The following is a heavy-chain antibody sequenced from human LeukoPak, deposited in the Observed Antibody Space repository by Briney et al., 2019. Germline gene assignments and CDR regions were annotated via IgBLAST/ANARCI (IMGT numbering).Heavy chain of an antibody. J-gene: IGHJ4*02. CDR1: GGSFSGYY. CDR3: ARNPGADCSSTSWCDY. Sequence: SETLSLTCAVHGGSFSGYYWSWIRQPPGKGLEWIGEINHSGSTNYNPSLKSRVTISVDTSKNQFSLKLSSVTAADTAVYYCARNPGADCSSTSWCDYWGQGTLVTVSS. D-gene: IGHD2-2*01. V-gene: IGHV4-34*01. CDR2: INHSGST.